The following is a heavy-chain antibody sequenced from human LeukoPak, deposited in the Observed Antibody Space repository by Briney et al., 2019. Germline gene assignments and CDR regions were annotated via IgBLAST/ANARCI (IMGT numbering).Heavy chain of an antibody. Sequence: GGSLRLSCAASGFTFSSYTMNWVRQAPGKGLDWVSSISSGSTYVYYADSVKGRFTISRDNAKNSLYLQMNNLRVEDTAICYCARVNGDYERGGAPDYWGQGTLVTVSS. CDR2: ISSGSTYV. CDR3: ARVNGDYERGGAPDY. D-gene: IGHD4-17*01. CDR1: GFTFSSYT. V-gene: IGHV3-21*01. J-gene: IGHJ4*02.